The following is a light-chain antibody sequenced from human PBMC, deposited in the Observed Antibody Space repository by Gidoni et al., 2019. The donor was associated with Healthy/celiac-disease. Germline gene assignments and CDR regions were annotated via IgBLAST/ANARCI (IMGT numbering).Light chain of an antibody. V-gene: IGKV1-39*01. Sequence: DIQMTQSPSSLSASVGDRVTITCRASQSISSYLNWYQQKPGKAPKLLIYAASSLQSGVPSRFSGSGSGTDFTLTISSLQPEDFATYYCQQSYSTPRTCGQGTKLEMK. J-gene: IGKJ2*01. CDR3: QQSYSTPRT. CDR1: QSISSY. CDR2: AAS.